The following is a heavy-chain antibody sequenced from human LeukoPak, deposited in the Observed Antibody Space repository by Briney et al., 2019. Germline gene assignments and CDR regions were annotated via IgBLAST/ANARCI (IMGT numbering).Heavy chain of an antibody. D-gene: IGHD3-10*02. CDR3: AELGITMIGGV. Sequence: GGSLRLSCAASGFTFSSYGMSWVRQAPGKGLEWVSTISGSGGSTYYADSVKGRFTISRDNSKNTLYLQMNSLRAEDTAVYYCAELGITMIGGVWGKGTTVTISS. V-gene: IGHV3-23*01. J-gene: IGHJ6*04. CDR1: GFTFSSYG. CDR2: ISGSGGST.